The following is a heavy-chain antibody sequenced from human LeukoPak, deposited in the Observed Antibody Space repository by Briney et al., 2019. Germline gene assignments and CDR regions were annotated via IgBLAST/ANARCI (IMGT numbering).Heavy chain of an antibody. V-gene: IGHV1-2*02. CDR1: GYTFTGYY. CDR2: INPNSGGT. J-gene: IGHJ3*02. Sequence: ASVTVSCKASGYTFTGYYMHWVRQAPGQGLEWMGWINPNSGGTNYAQKFQGRVTMTRDTSISTAYMELSRLRSDDTAVYYCARAGYYDSSGYYYEVYAFDIWGQGTMVTVSS. D-gene: IGHD3-22*01. CDR3: ARAGYYDSSGYYYEVYAFDI.